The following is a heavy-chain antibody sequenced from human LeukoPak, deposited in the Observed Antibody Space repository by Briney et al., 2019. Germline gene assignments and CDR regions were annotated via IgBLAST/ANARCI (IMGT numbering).Heavy chain of an antibody. D-gene: IGHD3-10*01. CDR2: VYNDFNT. Sequence: GGSLRLSCAASGFTFSSYAMHWVRQAPGKGLEWVSLVYNDFNTYYADSVKGRFTISRDNSENTLYLQMNSLRAEDTAVYYCARGVVGVKPLDYWGQGTLVTVSS. J-gene: IGHJ4*02. CDR3: ARGVVGVKPLDY. V-gene: IGHV3-53*01. CDR1: GFTFSSYA.